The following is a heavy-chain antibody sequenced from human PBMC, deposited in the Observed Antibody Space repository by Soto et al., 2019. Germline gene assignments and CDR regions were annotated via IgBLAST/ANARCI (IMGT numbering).Heavy chain of an antibody. J-gene: IGHJ5*02. CDR1: GYTFTSYA. CDR3: AKDPHLVPWHWFDP. D-gene: IGHD6-13*01. CDR2: INAGNGNT. V-gene: IGHV1-3*01. Sequence: GASVKVSCKASGYTFTSYAMHWVRQAPGQRLEWMGWINAGNGNTKYSQKFQGRVTITRDTSASTAYMELSSLRSEDTAVYYCAKDPHLVPWHWFDPWGQGTLVTVSS.